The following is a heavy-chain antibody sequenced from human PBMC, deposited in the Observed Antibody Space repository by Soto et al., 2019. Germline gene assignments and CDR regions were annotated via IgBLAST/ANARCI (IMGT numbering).Heavy chain of an antibody. CDR3: ARVPVVVAATYYGMDV. V-gene: IGHV1-69*12. D-gene: IGHD2-15*01. J-gene: IGHJ6*02. CDR1: GGTFSSYA. CDR2: IIPIFGTA. Sequence: QVQLVQSGAEVKKPGSSVKVSCKASGGTFSSYAISWVRQAPGQGLEWMGGIIPIFGTANYAQKFQGRVTITADESTRTAYMELSSLRSEDTAVYYCARVPVVVAATYYGMDVWGQGTTVTVSS.